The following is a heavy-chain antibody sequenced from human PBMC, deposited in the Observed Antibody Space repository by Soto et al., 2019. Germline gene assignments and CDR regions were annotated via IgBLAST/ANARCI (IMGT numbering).Heavy chain of an antibody. CDR3: ARGGDCISTSCLY. V-gene: IGHV3-30-3*01. J-gene: IGHJ4*02. CDR1: GFTFSSYA. CDR2: ISYDGSNK. D-gene: IGHD2-2*01. Sequence: QVQLVESGGGVVQPGRSLRLSCAASGFTFSSYAMHWVRQAPGKGLEWVAVISYDGSNKYYADSVKGQFTISRDNSKNTLYLQMNSLRAEDTAVYYCARGGDCISTSCLYWGQGTLVTVSS.